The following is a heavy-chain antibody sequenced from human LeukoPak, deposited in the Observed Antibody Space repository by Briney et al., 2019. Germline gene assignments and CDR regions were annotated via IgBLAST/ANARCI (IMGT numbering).Heavy chain of an antibody. Sequence: VASVKVSFKASGYTFTGYYMHWVRQAPGQGLEWMGWINPNSGSTSYAQKFQGRVTMTRDTSTSTVYMELSSLRSEDTAVYYCARDIAVAGQYWGQGTLVTVSS. D-gene: IGHD6-19*01. CDR1: GYTFTGYY. J-gene: IGHJ4*02. CDR3: ARDIAVAGQY. CDR2: INPNSGST. V-gene: IGHV1-46*01.